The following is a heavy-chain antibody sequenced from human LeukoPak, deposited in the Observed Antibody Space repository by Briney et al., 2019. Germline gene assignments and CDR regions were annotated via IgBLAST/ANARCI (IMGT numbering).Heavy chain of an antibody. CDR1: GGSISSYY. V-gene: IGHV4-59*08. CDR2: IYYSGST. CDR3: ARGIAAAGQVFQH. J-gene: IGHJ1*01. D-gene: IGHD6-13*01. Sequence: PSETLSLTCTVSGGSISSYYWSWIRQPPGKGLEWIGYIYYSGSTNYNPSLKSRVTISVDTSKNQFSLKLSSVTAADTAVYYCARGIAAAGQVFQHWGQGTLVTVSS.